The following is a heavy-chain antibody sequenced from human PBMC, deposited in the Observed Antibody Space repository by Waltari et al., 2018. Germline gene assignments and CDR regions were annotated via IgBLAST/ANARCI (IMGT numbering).Heavy chain of an antibody. D-gene: IGHD3-10*01. CDR2: IMADINYK. CDR3: VGGDGGYFYYNMGV. J-gene: IGHJ6*03. V-gene: IGHV1-2*02. Sequence: QVQRVQSGAEVKKPGASVKVCCRASGYTFTGYDMHWVRQAPGQGLEWMGWIMADINYKDFALRFQGRLTITADKSTATVYMELSGLRSEDTAVYYCVGGDGGYFYYNMGVWGQGTTVTVSS. CDR1: GYTFTGYD.